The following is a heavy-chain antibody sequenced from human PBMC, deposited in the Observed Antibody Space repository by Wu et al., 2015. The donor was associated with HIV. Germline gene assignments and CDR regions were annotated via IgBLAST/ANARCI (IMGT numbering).Heavy chain of an antibody. CDR2: FDPKHGEI. D-gene: IGHD6-19*01. CDR3: VTSSGWSNSWFDP. V-gene: IGHV1-24*01. J-gene: IGHJ5*02. Sequence: QLQLVQSGAEVKKPGASVKVSCKISGYFLSKLSMHWVRQAPGKGLEWMGGFDPKHGEIIYAQKFQGRVTMTEDTSTDTAYMELISLKSEDTAVYYCVTSSGWSNSWFDPWGQGTLVTVSS. CDR1: GYFLSKLS.